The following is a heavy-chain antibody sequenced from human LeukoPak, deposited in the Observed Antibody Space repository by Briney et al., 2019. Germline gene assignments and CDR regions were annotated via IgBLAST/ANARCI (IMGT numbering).Heavy chain of an antibody. CDR2: ISSSSTYI. J-gene: IGHJ4*02. D-gene: IGHD3-10*01. Sequence: GGSLRLSCAASGFIFSSYSMNWVRQAPGKGLEWVSSISSSSTYIYYADSVKGRFTISRDNAKNSLYLQMNSLRAEDTAVYYCARLWFGELDYWGQGTLVTVSS. CDR1: GFIFSSYS. CDR3: ARLWFGELDY. V-gene: IGHV3-21*01.